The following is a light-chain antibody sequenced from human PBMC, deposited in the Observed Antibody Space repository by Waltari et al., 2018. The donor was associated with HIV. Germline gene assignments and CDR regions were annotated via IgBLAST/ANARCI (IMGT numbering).Light chain of an antibody. J-gene: IGLJ2*01. CDR1: SCDIGTYDL. Sequence: QSALTQPASVSGSPGQSITISCTGTSCDIGTYDLVSCYQQHPGKAPKLIIYEVSERPSGVSNRFSGSKSGNTASLTISGLQAEDETDYYCCSYGGSSTYVVFGGGTKVTVL. V-gene: IGLV2-23*02. CDR3: CSYGGSSTYVV. CDR2: EVS.